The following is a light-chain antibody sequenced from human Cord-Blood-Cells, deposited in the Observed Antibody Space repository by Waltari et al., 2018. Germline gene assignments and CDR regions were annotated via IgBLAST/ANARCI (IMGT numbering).Light chain of an antibody. Sequence: QSHLPQPASVSGSPGQENTTSCTGTSSDVGGYNYVSCYHQHPGKAPKLMIYEVSNRPSGVSNRFSGSKSGTTASLTISGLQAEDEADYFCSSYTSSSTLVVFGGGTKLTVL. CDR1: SSDVGGYNY. J-gene: IGLJ2*01. CDR3: SSYTSSSTLVV. V-gene: IGLV2-14*01. CDR2: EVS.